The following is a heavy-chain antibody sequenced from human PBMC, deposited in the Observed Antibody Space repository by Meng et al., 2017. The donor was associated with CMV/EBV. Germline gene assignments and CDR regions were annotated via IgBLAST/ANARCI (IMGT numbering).Heavy chain of an antibody. CDR2: MNPNSGNT. CDR1: GYTFTSYD. D-gene: IGHD4-17*01. V-gene: IGHV1-8*01. CDR3: ARAHDYGDYARGWCGMDV. Sequence: ASVKVSCKASGYTFTSYDINWVRQATGQGLEWMGWMNPNSGNTGYAQKFQGRVTMTRNTSISTAYMELSSLRSEDTAVYYCARAHDYGDYARGWCGMDVWGQGTTVTVSS. J-gene: IGHJ6*02.